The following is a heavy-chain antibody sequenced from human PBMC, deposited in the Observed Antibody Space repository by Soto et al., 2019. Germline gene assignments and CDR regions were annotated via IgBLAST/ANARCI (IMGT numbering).Heavy chain of an antibody. CDR2: IIPIVETP. CDR1: GGTFNSYD. D-gene: IGHD3-22*01. CDR3: ARLSRPNYYDTSGFFKANGFDP. J-gene: IGHJ5*02. V-gene: IGHV1-69*19. Sequence: QVQLVQSGAEVKKPGSSMKVSCKASGGTFNSYDINWVRQAPGQGLEWLGGIIPIVETPKYAQKFQGSVTITADESSNEVDMELSSLRSEDTAMYYCARLSRPNYYDTSGFFKANGFDPWGQGTLVTVSS.